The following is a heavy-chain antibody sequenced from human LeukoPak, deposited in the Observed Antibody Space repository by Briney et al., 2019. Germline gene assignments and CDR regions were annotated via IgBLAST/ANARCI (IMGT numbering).Heavy chain of an antibody. J-gene: IGHJ6*03. CDR3: AKPNYDIAAAMYYYYMDV. CDR1: GFTFSSYA. CDR2: ISGSGGST. Sequence: PGGSLRLSCAASGFTFSSYAMSWVRQAPGKGLEWVSAISGSGGSTYYADSVKGRFTISRDNSKNTLYLQMNSLRAEDTAVYYCAKPNYDIAAAMYYYYMDVWGKGTTVTVSS. D-gene: IGHD6-13*01. V-gene: IGHV3-23*01.